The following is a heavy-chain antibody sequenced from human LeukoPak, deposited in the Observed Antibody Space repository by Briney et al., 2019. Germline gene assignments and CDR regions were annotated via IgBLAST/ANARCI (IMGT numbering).Heavy chain of an antibody. CDR2: IYYTGST. J-gene: IGHJ4*02. D-gene: IGHD5-24*01. CDR3: ARGERPGPDY. CDR1: GGSISSGDYY. V-gene: IGHV4-30-4*08. Sequence: SETLSLTCTVSGGSISSGDYYWSWIRQPPGKGLEWIGYIYYTGSTYYNPSLKSRLTISVDTSKNQFSLKLSSVTAADTAVYYCARGERPGPDYWGQGTLVTVSS.